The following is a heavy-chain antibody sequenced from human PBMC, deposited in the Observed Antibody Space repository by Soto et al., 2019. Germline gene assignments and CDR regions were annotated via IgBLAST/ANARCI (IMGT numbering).Heavy chain of an antibody. CDR2: IWNDGTNK. Sequence: GGSLRLSCAASGFSFSSYDMNWVRQAPGKGLEWVAVIWNDGTNKDYADSVKGRFTISRDNSKNTLYLQMNSLRVEDTAVYYCAGIVQPRYYYGMDVWGQGTTVTVSS. CDR3: AGIVQPRYYYGMDV. CDR1: GFSFSSYD. J-gene: IGHJ6*02. D-gene: IGHD3-22*01. V-gene: IGHV3-33*01.